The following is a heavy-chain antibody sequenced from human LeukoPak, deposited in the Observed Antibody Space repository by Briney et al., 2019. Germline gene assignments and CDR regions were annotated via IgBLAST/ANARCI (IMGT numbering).Heavy chain of an antibody. Sequence: PSETLSLTCGVSGYSISGGYYCGWIRQPPGKGLQWIGTIYHTGSTYYKPSLKSRVTISVDTSKNQFSLKLSSVTAADTAVYYCARQLFTTSRHFHSWGQGTLVTVSS. D-gene: IGHD2-2*01. CDR1: GYSISGGYY. CDR2: IYHTGST. CDR3: ARQLFTTSRHFHS. V-gene: IGHV4-38-2*01. J-gene: IGHJ4*02.